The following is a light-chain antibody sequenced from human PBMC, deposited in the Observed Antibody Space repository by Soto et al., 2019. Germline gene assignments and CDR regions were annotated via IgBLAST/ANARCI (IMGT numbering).Light chain of an antibody. CDR2: DVT. V-gene: IGLV2-14*03. CDR1: SSDVGGYAY. J-gene: IGLJ2*01. Sequence: QPASVSGSPGQSITISCTGTSSDVGGYAYVSWYQQHPTGAPKLLIYDVTNRPSGVSNRFSGSKSGNTASLTISELQSEDEALYFCSSFSSSTTLFLFGGGTKVTVL. CDR3: SSFSSSTTLFL.